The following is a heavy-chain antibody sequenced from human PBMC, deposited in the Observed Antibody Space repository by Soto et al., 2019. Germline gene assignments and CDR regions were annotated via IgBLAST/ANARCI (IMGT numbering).Heavy chain of an antibody. J-gene: IGHJ5*02. D-gene: IGHD2-2*02. CDR1: GYTFTSYG. Sequence: SVKVSCKASGYTFTSYGISWVRQAPVQGLEWMGWISAYNGNTNYAQKLQGRVTMTTDTSTSTAYMELRSLRSDDTAVYYCARVVGDIVVVPAAIKRNWFDPWGQGTLVTVSS. CDR2: ISAYNGNT. CDR3: ARVVGDIVVVPAAIKRNWFDP. V-gene: IGHV1-18*01.